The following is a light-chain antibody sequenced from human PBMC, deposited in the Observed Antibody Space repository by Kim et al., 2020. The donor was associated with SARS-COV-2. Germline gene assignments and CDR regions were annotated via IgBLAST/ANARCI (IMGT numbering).Light chain of an antibody. J-gene: IGKJ2*01. CDR2: AAS. CDR3: QQSYNAPYT. V-gene: IGKV1-39*01. Sequence: DIQMTQSPSSLSASLGDRVTITCRASQAISSYLNWYHQKPGQAPKLLIYAASSLQSGVSSRFSGSQSGTDFTLTISSLQPEDFATYFCQQSYNAPYTLGQGTKLEI. CDR1: QAISSY.